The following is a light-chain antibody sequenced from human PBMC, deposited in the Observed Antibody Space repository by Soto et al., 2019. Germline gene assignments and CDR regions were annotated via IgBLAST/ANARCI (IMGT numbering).Light chain of an antibody. Sequence: EIVLTQSPGTLSLSPGDSATLSCRASQSVSNNYLAWYQQKPGQAPRLLISGASSRATGIPDRFSGTGSGTDFTLTSARLEPEDFAVYYCQQYGGSPLVTFGGGTKVEIK. CDR1: QSVSNNY. CDR2: GAS. J-gene: IGKJ4*01. CDR3: QQYGGSPLVT. V-gene: IGKV3-20*01.